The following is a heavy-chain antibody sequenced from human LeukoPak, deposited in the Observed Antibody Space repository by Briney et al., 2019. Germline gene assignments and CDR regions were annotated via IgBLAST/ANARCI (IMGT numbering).Heavy chain of an antibody. CDR3: ARPFTVTTSDRPY. Sequence: GGSLRLSCAASGFTFSDYAMSWVRQAPGKGLEWVSSFSRRGGVTYYADSVRGRFTVSRDNSKYTLYLQMNSLRAEDTAVYYCARPFTVTTSDRPYWGQGTLVTVSS. CDR2: FSRRGGVT. CDR1: GFTFSDYA. D-gene: IGHD4-17*01. V-gene: IGHV3-23*01. J-gene: IGHJ4*02.